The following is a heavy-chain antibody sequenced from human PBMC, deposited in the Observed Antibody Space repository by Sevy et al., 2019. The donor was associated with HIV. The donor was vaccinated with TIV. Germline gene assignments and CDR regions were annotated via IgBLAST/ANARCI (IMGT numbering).Heavy chain of an antibody. CDR1: GGTFSSYA. D-gene: IGHD3-22*01. V-gene: IGHV1-69*13. Sequence: ASVKVSCKASGGTFSSYAISWVRQAPGQGLEWMGGIIPIFGTANYAQKFQGRVTITADESTSTAYMELSSLRSEDTAVYYCARVLEYYYDSSGYYLGYGMDVWGQGTTVTVSS. CDR3: ARVLEYYYDSSGYYLGYGMDV. CDR2: IIPIFGTA. J-gene: IGHJ6*02.